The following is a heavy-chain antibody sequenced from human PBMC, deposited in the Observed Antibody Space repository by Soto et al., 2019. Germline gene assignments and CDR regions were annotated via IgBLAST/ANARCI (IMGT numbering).Heavy chain of an antibody. CDR2: ISYDGSNK. CDR1: GFTFSSYA. CDR3: ARGGLVVPAWKTYYFDY. Sequence: GSLRLSCAASGFTFSSYAMHWVRQAPGKVLEWVAVISYDGSNKYYADSVKGRFTISRDNSKNTLYLQMNSLRAEDTAVYYCARGGLVVPAWKTYYFDYXGQGTLVTVS. V-gene: IGHV3-30-3*01. J-gene: IGHJ4*02. D-gene: IGHD2-2*01.